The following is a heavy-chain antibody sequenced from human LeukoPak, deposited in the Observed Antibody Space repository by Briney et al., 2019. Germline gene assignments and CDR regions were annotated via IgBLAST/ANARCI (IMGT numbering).Heavy chain of an antibody. CDR3: ARLDYYDSSGYWDY. V-gene: IGHV3-48*02. CDR1: GFTFSSYS. J-gene: IGHJ4*02. Sequence: PGGSPRLSCAASGFTFSSYSMNWVRQAPGKGLEWVSYISSSSSTIYYADSVKGRFTISRDNAKNSLYLQMNSLRDEDTAVYYCARLDYYDSSGYWDYWGQGTLVTVSS. D-gene: IGHD3-22*01. CDR2: ISSSSSTI.